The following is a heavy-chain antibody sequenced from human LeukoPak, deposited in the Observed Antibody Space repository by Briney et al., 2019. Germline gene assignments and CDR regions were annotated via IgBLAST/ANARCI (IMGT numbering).Heavy chain of an antibody. CDR2: INPNSGGT. J-gene: IGHJ4*02. D-gene: IGHD4-17*01. CDR3: ASLYDFVDYGDY. V-gene: IGHV1-2*02. CDR1: GYTFTGYY. Sequence: ASVKLSFKASGYTFTGYYMHWVRQAPGQGLEWMGWINPNSGGTNYAQKFQGRVTMTRDTSISTAYMELSRLRSDDTAVYYCASLYDFVDYGDYWGQGTLVTVYS.